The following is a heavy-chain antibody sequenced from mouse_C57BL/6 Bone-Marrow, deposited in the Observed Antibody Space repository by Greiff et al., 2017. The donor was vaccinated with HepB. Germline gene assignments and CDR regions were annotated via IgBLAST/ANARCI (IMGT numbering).Heavy chain of an antibody. CDR3: ARRDIGDYGSSLDY. CDR1: GYTFTDYY. Sequence: QVQLQQSGAELVRPGASVKLSCKASGYTFTDYYINWVKQRPGQGLEWIARIYPGSGNTYYNEKFKGKATLTAEKSSSTAYMQLSSLTSEDSAVYFCARRDIGDYGSSLDYWGQGTTLTVSS. D-gene: IGHD1-1*01. V-gene: IGHV1-76*01. J-gene: IGHJ2*01. CDR2: IYPGSGNT.